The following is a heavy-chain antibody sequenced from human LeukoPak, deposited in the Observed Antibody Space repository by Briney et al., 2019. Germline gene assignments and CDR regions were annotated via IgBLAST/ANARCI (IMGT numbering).Heavy chain of an antibody. CDR2: IYYSGST. D-gene: IGHD5-24*01. CDR1: GGSISSYY. J-gene: IGHJ4*02. V-gene: IGHV4-59*01. CDR3: AGSRDGHKYDY. Sequence: SETLSLTCTVSGGSISSYYWSWIRQPPGKGLEWIGYIYYSGSTNYNPSLKSRVTISVDTSKNQFSLKLSSVTAADTAVYYCAGSRDGHKYDYWGQKTLVTVSS.